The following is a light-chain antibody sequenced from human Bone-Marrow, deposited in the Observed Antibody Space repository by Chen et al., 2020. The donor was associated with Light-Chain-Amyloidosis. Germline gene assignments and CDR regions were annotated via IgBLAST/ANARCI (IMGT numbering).Light chain of an antibody. CDR1: SSDVGTYNL. CDR2: EAK. Sequence: QSALTQPASVSGSPGQSITIPCTGSSSDVGTYNLVSWYQNHPGKAPKLIIYEAKKRPSGVSNRFSGSRSGYTASLTISGLQAEDEADYYCCSYAGRGKMFGGGTKLTVL. J-gene: IGLJ3*02. V-gene: IGLV2-23*01. CDR3: CSYAGRGKM.